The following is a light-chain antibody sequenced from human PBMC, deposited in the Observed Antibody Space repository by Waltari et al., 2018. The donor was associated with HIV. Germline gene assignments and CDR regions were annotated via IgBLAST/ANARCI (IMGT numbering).Light chain of an antibody. CDR3: QQYNNWASWT. CDR1: QSVSSN. J-gene: IGKJ1*01. CDR2: GAS. V-gene: IGKV3-15*01. Sequence: EIVMTQSPATLSLSPGERATLSCRASQSVSSNLAWYQQKPGLAPRLLIYGASTRATGIPARFSGSGSGTDFTLTISSLQSEDFAVYYCQQYNNWASWTFGQGTKVEIK.